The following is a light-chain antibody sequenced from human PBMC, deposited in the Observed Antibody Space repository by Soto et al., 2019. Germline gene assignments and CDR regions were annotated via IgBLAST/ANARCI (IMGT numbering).Light chain of an antibody. CDR2: DSS. CDR3: QQRSYWPGT. V-gene: IGKV3-11*01. J-gene: IGKJ1*01. CDR1: QSVSSY. Sequence: EIVLTQSPATLSLSPGERATLSCRASQSVSSYLAWYQQKPGPAPRLLIYDSSNRATGIPARFSGSGSGTDFPLTISSLAPEDFAVYYCQQRSYWPGTFGQGTKVEIK.